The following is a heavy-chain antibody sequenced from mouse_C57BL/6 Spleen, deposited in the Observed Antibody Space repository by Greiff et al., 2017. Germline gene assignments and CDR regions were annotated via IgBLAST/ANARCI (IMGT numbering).Heavy chain of an antibody. J-gene: IGHJ1*03. V-gene: IGHV5-17*01. Sequence: EVKLMESGGGLVKPGGSLKLSCAASGFTFSDYGMHWVRQAPEKGLEWVGYISRGSSTIYYADTVKGRFTISRDNAKNTPFLQMTSLRSEDTAMYYCAREYFDVWGTGTTVTVSS. CDR2: ISRGSSTI. CDR3: AREYFDV. CDR1: GFTFSDYG.